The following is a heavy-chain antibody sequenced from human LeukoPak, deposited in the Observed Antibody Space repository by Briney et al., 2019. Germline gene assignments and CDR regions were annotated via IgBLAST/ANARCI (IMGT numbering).Heavy chain of an antibody. Sequence: GGSLRLSCAASGFTFDDYAMHWVRQAPGKGLEWVSGISWNSGSIGYADSVKGRFTISRDNAKNSLYLQMNSLRAEDTAVYYCARYNWNYGSGAFDIWGQGTMVTVSS. CDR2: ISWNSGSI. D-gene: IGHD1-7*01. CDR1: GFTFDDYA. J-gene: IGHJ3*02. V-gene: IGHV3-9*01. CDR3: ARYNWNYGSGAFDI.